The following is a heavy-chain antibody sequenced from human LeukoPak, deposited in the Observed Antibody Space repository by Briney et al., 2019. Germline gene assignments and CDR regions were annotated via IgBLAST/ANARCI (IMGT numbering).Heavy chain of an antibody. V-gene: IGHV1-2*02. Sequence: ASVKVSCKASGYTFTGYYMHWVRQAPGQGLEWMGWINPNSGGTNYAQKFQGRVTMTRDTSISTAYMELSRLRSDDTAVYYCARGLLDCSGGSRYGYYYYGMDVWGQGTTVTVSS. CDR2: INPNSGGT. CDR3: ARGLLDCSGGSRYGYYYYGMDV. CDR1: GYTFTGYY. D-gene: IGHD2-15*01. J-gene: IGHJ6*02.